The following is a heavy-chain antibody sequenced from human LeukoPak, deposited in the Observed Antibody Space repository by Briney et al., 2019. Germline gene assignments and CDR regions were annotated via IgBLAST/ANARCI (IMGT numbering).Heavy chain of an antibody. CDR3: ARTGSGYRHFDY. J-gene: IGHJ4*02. CDR2: IYYSGST. Sequence: PSETLSLTCTVSGGSISSYYWSWIRRPPGKGLEWIGYIYYSGSTNYNPSLKSRVTISVDTSKNQFSLKLSSVTAADTAVYYCARTGSGYRHFDYWGQGTLVTVSS. CDR1: GGSISSYY. V-gene: IGHV4-59*01. D-gene: IGHD3-3*01.